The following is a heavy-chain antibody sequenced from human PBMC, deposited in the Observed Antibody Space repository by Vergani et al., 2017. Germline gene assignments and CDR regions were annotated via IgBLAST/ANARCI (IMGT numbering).Heavy chain of an antibody. J-gene: IGHJ3*02. CDR3: ARHHEDYGDHSAFDI. CDR1: GNRFSTDW. CDR2: IYIGDSDT. V-gene: IGHV5-51*01. Sequence: EVQLVQSGPEVKKPGESLKISCQGSGNRFSTDWIGWVRQRPGKGLEWMGIIYIGDSDTRYSPSFQGHVTISADKSISIAYLQWSSLKASDTAMYYCARHHEDYGDHSAFDIWGQGTMVIVSS. D-gene: IGHD4-17*01.